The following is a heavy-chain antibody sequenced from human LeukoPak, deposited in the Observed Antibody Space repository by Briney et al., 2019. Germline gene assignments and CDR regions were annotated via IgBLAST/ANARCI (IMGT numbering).Heavy chain of an antibody. CDR3: AKAFTMIVVVPLDY. V-gene: IGHV3-23*01. CDR1: GFTFSSYG. Sequence: EGSLRLSCAASGFTFSSYGMSWVRQAPGKGLEWVSAISGSGGSTYYADSVKGRFTISRDNSKNTLYLQMNSLRAEDTAVYYCAKAFTMIVVVPLDYWGQGTLVTVSS. D-gene: IGHD3-22*01. J-gene: IGHJ4*02. CDR2: ISGSGGST.